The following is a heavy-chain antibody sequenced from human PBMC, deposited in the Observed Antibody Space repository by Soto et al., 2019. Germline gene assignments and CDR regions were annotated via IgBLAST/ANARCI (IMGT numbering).Heavy chain of an antibody. J-gene: IGHJ4*02. D-gene: IGHD4-17*01. CDR3: GKWTTVVSPLFDY. CDR2: ISYDGSNK. CDR1: GFTFSSYG. V-gene: IGHV3-30*18. Sequence: GGSLRLSCAASGFTFSSYGMHWVRQAPGKGLEWVAVISYDGSNKYYADSVKGRFTISRDNSKNTLYLQMNSLRAEDTAVYYWGKWTTVVSPLFDYWGQGMLVTV.